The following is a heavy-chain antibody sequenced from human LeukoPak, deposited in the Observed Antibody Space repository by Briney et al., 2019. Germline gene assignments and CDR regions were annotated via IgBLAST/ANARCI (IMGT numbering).Heavy chain of an antibody. D-gene: IGHD1-26*01. CDR1: GYTLTELV. V-gene: IGHV1-24*01. J-gene: IGHJ4*02. CDR2: FDPEDGET. Sequence: ASVKVSCKVSGYTLTELVIHWVRQDPGKGLEWMGGFDPEDGETIYAQKFQGRVTMTEDTSTDTAYMELSSLRSEDTAVYYCATNSGSYFLYWGQGTLVTVSS. CDR3: ATNSGSYFLY.